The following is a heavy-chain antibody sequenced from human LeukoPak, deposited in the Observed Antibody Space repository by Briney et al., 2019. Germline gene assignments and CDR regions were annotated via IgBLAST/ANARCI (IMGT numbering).Heavy chain of an antibody. CDR3: AKEVAVAGVLDY. CDR2: ISYDGGNK. CDR1: GFTFSTYG. Sequence: PGGSLRLSCAASGFTFSTYGMHWVRQAPGKGLEWVAVISYDGGNKYYADSVKGRFTISRDNSKNTLYLQMNSPRVEDTAVYYCAKEVAVAGVLDYWGQGTLVTVSS. J-gene: IGHJ4*02. V-gene: IGHV3-30*18. D-gene: IGHD6-13*01.